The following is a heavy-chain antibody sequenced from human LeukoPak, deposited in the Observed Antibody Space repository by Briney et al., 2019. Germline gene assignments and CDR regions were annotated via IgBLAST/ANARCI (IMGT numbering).Heavy chain of an antibody. CDR2: INSDGSST. CDR3: ARLRYGPYGMDV. Sequence: PGGSLRLSCVVSEFSFSDYWMHWVRQAPGKGLVWVSRINSDGSSTNYADSAKGRFTISRDNAKNTLYLQMNSLRVEDTAVYYCARLRYGPYGMDVWGQGTMVTVSS. D-gene: IGHD3-16*02. CDR1: EFSFSDYW. J-gene: IGHJ6*02. V-gene: IGHV3-74*01.